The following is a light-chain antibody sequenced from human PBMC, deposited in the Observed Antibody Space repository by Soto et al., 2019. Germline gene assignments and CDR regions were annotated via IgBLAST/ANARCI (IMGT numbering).Light chain of an antibody. CDR1: SSDVGSYKL. J-gene: IGLJ3*02. Sequence: QSALTQPASVSGSPGQSITISCTGTSSDVGSYKLVSWYQQHPGKAPKLMISEVTKRPSGVSTRFSGSKSGNTASLTISGLQPEDESDYYCCSYAGSNTGVFGGGTKLTVL. CDR2: EVT. CDR3: CSYAGSNTGV. V-gene: IGLV2-23*02.